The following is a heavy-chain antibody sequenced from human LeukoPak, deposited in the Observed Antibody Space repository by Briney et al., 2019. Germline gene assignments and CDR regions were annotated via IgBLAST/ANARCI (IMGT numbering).Heavy chain of an antibody. V-gene: IGHV4-39*01. CDR2: INYSGST. J-gene: IGHJ3*02. Sequence: SETLSLTCTVSGGSISSSNYYWGWIRQPPGKGLEWIGSINYSGSTYYNPSLRSRVTVSVDTSKNQFSLRLSSATAADTAMYYCARLRPRPIDAFDIWGQGTMVTVSS. D-gene: IGHD6-6*01. CDR1: GGSISSSNYY. CDR3: ARLRPRPIDAFDI.